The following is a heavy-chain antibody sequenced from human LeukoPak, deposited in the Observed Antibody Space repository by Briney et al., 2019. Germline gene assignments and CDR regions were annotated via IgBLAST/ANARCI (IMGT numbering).Heavy chain of an antibody. CDR3: VWVLTTVTHRDY. J-gene: IGHJ4*02. Sequence: SQTLSLTCAVSGGSTSSGGYSWSWIRQPPGKGLEWIGYIYHSGSTYYNPSLKSRVTISVDRSKNQFSLKLSSVTAADTAVYYCVWVLTTVTHRDYWGQGTLVTVSS. D-gene: IGHD4-17*01. V-gene: IGHV4-30-2*01. CDR2: IYHSGST. CDR1: GGSTSSGGYS.